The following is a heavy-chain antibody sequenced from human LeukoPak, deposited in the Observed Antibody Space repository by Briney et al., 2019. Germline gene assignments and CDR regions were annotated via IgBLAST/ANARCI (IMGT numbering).Heavy chain of an antibody. J-gene: IGHJ4*02. CDR3: TSAYYGSGSYYQDY. D-gene: IGHD3-10*01. CDR1: GFTFGDYA. CDR2: IRSKAYGGTT. V-gene: IGHV3-49*04. Sequence: PGGSLRLSCTASGFTFGDYAMSWVRQAPGKGLEWVGFIRSKAYGGTTEYAASVKGRFTISRDDSKSIAYLQVNSLKTEDTAVYYCTSAYYGSGSYYQDYWGQGTLVTVSS.